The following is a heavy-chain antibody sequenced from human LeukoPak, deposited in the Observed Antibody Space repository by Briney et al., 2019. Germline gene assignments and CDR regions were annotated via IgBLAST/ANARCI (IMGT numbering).Heavy chain of an antibody. Sequence: KTSETLSLTCSVSGASISSHYWSWIRQSAGKGLEWIGRVYMSGSTDYNPSLKSRVTMSADMSENQFSLRLNSVTAADTAVYYCASLGFLASYAFDIWGQGTMVTVSS. CDR1: GASISSHY. D-gene: IGHD3-3*01. CDR3: ASLGFLASYAFDI. V-gene: IGHV4-4*07. CDR2: VYMSGST. J-gene: IGHJ3*02.